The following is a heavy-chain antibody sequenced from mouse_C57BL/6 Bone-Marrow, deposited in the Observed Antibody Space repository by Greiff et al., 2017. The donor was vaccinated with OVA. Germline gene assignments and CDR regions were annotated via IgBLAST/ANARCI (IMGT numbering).Heavy chain of an antibody. CDR1: GFTFSDAW. CDR3: TPTGYYYAMDY. CDR2: IRNKANNHAT. D-gene: IGHD4-1*02. V-gene: IGHV6-6*01. Sequence: EVKLEESGGGLVQPGGSMKLSCAASGFTFSDAWMDWVRQSPEKGLEWVAGIRNKANNHATYYAESVKGRFTISRDDSKSSVYLQMNSFRAEDTGIYYCTPTGYYYAMDYWGQGTSVTVSS. J-gene: IGHJ4*01.